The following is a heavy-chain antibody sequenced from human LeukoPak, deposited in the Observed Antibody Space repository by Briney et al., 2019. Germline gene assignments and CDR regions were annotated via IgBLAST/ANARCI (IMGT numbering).Heavy chain of an antibody. D-gene: IGHD3-10*01. V-gene: IGHV3-64*01. J-gene: IGHJ4*02. CDR2: ISSNGGST. Sequence: GGSLRLSCAASGFTFSSYAMHWVRQAPGKGLEYVSAISSNGGSTYYANSVKGRFTISRDNSKNTLYLQLNSLRADDTAVYYCAKVGEPYGSGSYYVDYWGQGTLVTVSS. CDR1: GFTFSSYA. CDR3: AKVGEPYGSGSYYVDY.